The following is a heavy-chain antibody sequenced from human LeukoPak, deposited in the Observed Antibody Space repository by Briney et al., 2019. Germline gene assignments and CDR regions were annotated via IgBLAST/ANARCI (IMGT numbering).Heavy chain of an antibody. J-gene: IGHJ4*02. CDR2: IYYSGST. CDR3: ARYYYESSGYYILDY. Sequence: SETLSLTCTVSGGSISGHYWSWIRQPPGKGLEWIGYIYYSGSTNYNPSLKSRVTISVDTSKNQFSLNLSSVTAADTAVHYCARYYYESSGYYILDYWGQGTLVTVSS. CDR1: GGSISGHY. D-gene: IGHD3-22*01. V-gene: IGHV4-59*11.